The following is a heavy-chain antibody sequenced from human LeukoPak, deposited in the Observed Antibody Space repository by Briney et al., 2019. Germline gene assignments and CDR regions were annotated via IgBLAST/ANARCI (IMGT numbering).Heavy chain of an antibody. CDR3: ARGRASIAAAGLFDY. J-gene: IGHJ4*02. D-gene: IGHD6-13*01. CDR2: ISAYNGNT. Sequence: SVKVSCKASGYTFTSYGISWVRQAPGQGLEWMGWISAYNGNTNYAQKLQGRVTMTTDTSTSTAYMGLRSLRSDDTAVYYCARGRASIAAAGLFDYWGQGTLVTVSS. V-gene: IGHV1-18*01. CDR1: GYTFTSYG.